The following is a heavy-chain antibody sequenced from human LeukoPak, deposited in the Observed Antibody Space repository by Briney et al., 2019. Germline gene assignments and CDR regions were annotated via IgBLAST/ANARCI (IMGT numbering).Heavy chain of an antibody. J-gene: IGHJ4*02. Sequence: SETLSLTCTVSGGSISSGSYYWSWIRQPAGKGLEWIGRIYTSGSTNYNPSLKSRVTMSVDTSKNQISLKLSSVTAADTTVYYCAKYKSGYPMGDIDHWGQGTLVTVSS. V-gene: IGHV4-61*02. D-gene: IGHD3-22*01. CDR1: GGSISSGSYY. CDR2: IYTSGST. CDR3: AKYKSGYPMGDIDH.